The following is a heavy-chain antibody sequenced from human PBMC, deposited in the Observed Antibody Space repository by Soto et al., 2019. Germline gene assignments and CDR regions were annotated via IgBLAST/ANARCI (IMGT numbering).Heavy chain of an antibody. J-gene: IGHJ6*02. Sequence: GGSLRLSCAASAFTFSDYGMYWVRQAPWKGLEWVSFISATSHYIYYADSVEGRFTISRDNTQNSLYLQMNSLRAEDAALYYCARVGRCTTETSGYTMDVWGQGTTVTVSS. CDR3: ARVGRCTTETSGYTMDV. V-gene: IGHV3-21*03. CDR2: ISATSHYI. D-gene: IGHD2-2*02. CDR1: AFTFSDYG.